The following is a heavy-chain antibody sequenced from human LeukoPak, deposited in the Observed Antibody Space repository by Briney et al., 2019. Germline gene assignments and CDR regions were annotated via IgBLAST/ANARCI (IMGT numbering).Heavy chain of an antibody. Sequence: AASVKVSCKASGYIFTADYYMHWVRQAPGQGLEWMGWINPNNGGTNYAQKFQGRVTMTRDTSISTAYMELSRLRSDDTAMYYCARGYGSGSFHTYWGQGTLVTVSS. CDR3: ARGYGSGSFHTY. CDR2: INPNNGGT. D-gene: IGHD3-10*01. V-gene: IGHV1-2*02. J-gene: IGHJ4*02. CDR1: GYIFTADYY.